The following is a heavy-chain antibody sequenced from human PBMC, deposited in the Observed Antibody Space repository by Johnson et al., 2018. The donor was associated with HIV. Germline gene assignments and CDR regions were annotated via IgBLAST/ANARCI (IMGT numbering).Heavy chain of an antibody. J-gene: IGHJ3*02. V-gene: IGHV3-30*02. CDR3: AKGQSGGYPEDAFEI. D-gene: IGHD2-15*01. Sequence: VQLVESGGGVVQPGRSLRLSCAASGFTFSGYAMHWVRQAPGKGLEWVAVIRYDGDITYYVDSVKGRFTSSRDNSKNTLYLQMNSLRTEDTARYYCAKGQSGGYPEDAFEIWGRGTIVTIS. CDR2: IRYDGDIT. CDR1: GFTFSGYA.